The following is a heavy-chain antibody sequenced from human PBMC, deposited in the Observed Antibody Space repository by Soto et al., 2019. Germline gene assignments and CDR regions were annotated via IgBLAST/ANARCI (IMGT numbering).Heavy chain of an antibody. J-gene: IGHJ4*02. CDR1: GFTFSRYT. Sequence: EVQLVESGGGLVKPGGSLRLSCAASGFTFSRYTMNWVRQAPGKGLEWVSSISSLSSYIFYADSLKGRFTISRDNAKNSLYLLMTSLGGDAAADYFFAAEPGGWTPEFVFWGQGTLVTVSS. CDR2: ISSLSSYI. V-gene: IGHV3-21*02. D-gene: IGHD6-19*01. CDR3: AAEPGGWTPEFVF.